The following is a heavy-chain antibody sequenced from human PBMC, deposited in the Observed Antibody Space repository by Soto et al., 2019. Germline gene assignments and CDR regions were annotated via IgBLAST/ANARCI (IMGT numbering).Heavy chain of an antibody. CDR2: ISGGGDST. CDR1: GFTFSSSA. V-gene: IGHV3-23*01. J-gene: IGHJ3*02. Sequence: GGSLRLSCAASGFTFSSSAMSWVRQAPGKGLEWVSDISGGGDSTYYADSVKGRFTISRDNSKNTLYLQMNGLRAEDTAVYYCAKRPTGNAFDIWGQGTKVTVSS. CDR3: AKRPTGNAFDI.